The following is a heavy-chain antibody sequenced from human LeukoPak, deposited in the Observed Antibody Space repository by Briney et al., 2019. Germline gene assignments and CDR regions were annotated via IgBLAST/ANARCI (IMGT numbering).Heavy chain of an antibody. Sequence: SETLSLTCTVSGGSISSYYWSWIRQPPGKGLEWIGEINHSGSTNYNPSLKSRVTISVDTSKNQFSLKLSSVTAADTAVYYCARGGGRDGYNCDYWGQGTLVTVSS. J-gene: IGHJ4*02. CDR1: GGSISSYY. V-gene: IGHV4-34*01. CDR3: ARGGGRDGYNCDY. D-gene: IGHD5-24*01. CDR2: INHSGST.